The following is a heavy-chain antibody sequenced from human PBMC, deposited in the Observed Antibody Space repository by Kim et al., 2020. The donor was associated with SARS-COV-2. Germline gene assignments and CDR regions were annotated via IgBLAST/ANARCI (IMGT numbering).Heavy chain of an antibody. CDR3: ARDIRSGWPADAFDV. CDR2: VNWNGRNI. CDR1: GFTLADYA. V-gene: IGHV3-9*01. J-gene: IGHJ3*01. Sequence: GGSLRLSCAASGFTLADYAIHWVRQPPGKGLEWVAGVNWNGRNIDYADSVRGRFTTFRGDADNSLYLQMNSLTAEDTALYFCARDIRSGWPADAFDVWGRETMVTVSS. D-gene: IGHD3-3*01.